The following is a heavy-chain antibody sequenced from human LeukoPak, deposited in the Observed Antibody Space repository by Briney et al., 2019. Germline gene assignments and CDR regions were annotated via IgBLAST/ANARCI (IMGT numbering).Heavy chain of an antibody. CDR2: IYYSGST. D-gene: IGHD3-22*01. J-gene: IGHJ6*03. Sequence: SETLSLTCTVSGGSISSSSYYWGWIRQPPGKGLEWIGSIYYSGSTYYNPSLRSRVTISMDTSKNQFSLKLSSVTAADTAVYYCLGHYYYDSSGYYYGYYYYYMDVWGKGTTVTVSS. CDR3: LGHYYYDSSGYYYGYYYYYMDV. CDR1: GGSISSSSYY. V-gene: IGHV4-39*07.